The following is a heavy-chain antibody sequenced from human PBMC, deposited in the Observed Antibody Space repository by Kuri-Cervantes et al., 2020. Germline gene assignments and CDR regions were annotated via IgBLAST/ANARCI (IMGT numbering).Heavy chain of an antibody. J-gene: IGHJ6*02. Sequence: SQTLSLTCAVYGGSFSGYYWSWIRQPPGKGLEWIGEINHSGSTYYNPSLKSRVTISGDTSKNQFSLKLSSVTAADTAVYYCARGGAYCSSTSCYGYYYYGMDVWGQGTTVTVSS. D-gene: IGHD2-2*01. CDR3: ARGGAYCSSTSCYGYYYYGMDV. CDR2: INHSGST. CDR1: GGSFSGYY. V-gene: IGHV4-34*01.